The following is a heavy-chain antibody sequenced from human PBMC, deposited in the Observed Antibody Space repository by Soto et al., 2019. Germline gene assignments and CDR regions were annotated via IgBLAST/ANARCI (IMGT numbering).Heavy chain of an antibody. V-gene: IGHV3-74*01. CDR2: INSDGSSI. CDR3: AREEGTAMVPDYFDY. Sequence: GGSLRLSCVASGFTFRSYWMHWVRQAPGKGLVWVSRINSDGSSISYADSVKGRFTISRDNSKNTLYLQMNSLRAEDTAVYYCAREEGTAMVPDYFDYWGQGTLVTVSS. CDR1: GFTFRSYW. D-gene: IGHD5-18*01. J-gene: IGHJ4*02.